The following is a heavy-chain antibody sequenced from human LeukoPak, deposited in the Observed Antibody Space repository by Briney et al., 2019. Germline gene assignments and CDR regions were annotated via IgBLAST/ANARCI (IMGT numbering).Heavy chain of an antibody. Sequence: PSGTLSLTCAVSGGSISSSNLWSWVRQPPGKGLEWIGEIYHSGSTNCNPSLKSRVTISVDKSKNQFSLKLSSVTAADTAVYYCARQLGTGYVNFDYWGQGTLVTVSS. CDR3: ARQLGTGYVNFDY. V-gene: IGHV4-4*02. D-gene: IGHD5-12*01. CDR1: GGSISSSNL. CDR2: IYHSGST. J-gene: IGHJ4*02.